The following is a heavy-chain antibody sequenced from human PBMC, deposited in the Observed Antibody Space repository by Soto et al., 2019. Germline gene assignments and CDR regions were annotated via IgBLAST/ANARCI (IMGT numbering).Heavy chain of an antibody. J-gene: IGHJ4*02. D-gene: IGHD4-17*01. CDR1: GGSISSYY. Sequence: PSETLSLTCTVSGGSISSYYWSWIRQPPGKGLEWIGYIYYSGSTNYNPSLKSRVTISVDTSKNQFSLKLSSVTAADTAVYYCARIHYGDYVHFDYWGQGTLVTVSS. CDR2: IYYSGST. V-gene: IGHV4-59*01. CDR3: ARIHYGDYVHFDY.